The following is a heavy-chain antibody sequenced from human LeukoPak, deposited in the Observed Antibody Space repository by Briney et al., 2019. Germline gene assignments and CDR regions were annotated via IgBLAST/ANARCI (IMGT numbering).Heavy chain of an antibody. CDR2: XSWNSGSI. CDR1: GCXFDEYA. D-gene: IGHD1-26*01. J-gene: IGHJ6*02. V-gene: IGHV3-9*01. CDR3: AKDSTLGGDYYYFGMDV. Sequence: SCAXXGCXFDEYAMHWVRQAPGKGLEWVXGXSWNSGSIDYADSVKGRFTISRDNAKNSLYLQMNSLRAEDTALYYCAKDSTLGGDYYYFGMDVWAQGTTVTVSS.